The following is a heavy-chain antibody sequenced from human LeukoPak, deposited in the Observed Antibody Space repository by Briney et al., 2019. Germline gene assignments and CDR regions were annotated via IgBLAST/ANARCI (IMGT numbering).Heavy chain of an antibody. J-gene: IGHJ4*02. V-gene: IGHV1-18*01. Sequence: GASVKVSCKASGYTFTHYGITWVRQAPGQGLAWMGWINTYNGDTKCAQKLQGRVTMTRDTSISTAYMELSRLRSDDTAVYYCAREPTQPYCSSTSCLAAVDYWGQGTLVTVSS. CDR1: GYTFTHYG. CDR2: INTYNGDT. CDR3: AREPTQPYCSSTSCLAAVDY. D-gene: IGHD2-2*01.